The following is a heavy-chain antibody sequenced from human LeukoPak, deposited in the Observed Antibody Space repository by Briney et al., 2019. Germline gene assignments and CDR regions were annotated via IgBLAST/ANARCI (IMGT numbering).Heavy chain of an antibody. J-gene: IGHJ4*02. CDR3: ASRKLGNDY. CDR1: GVSVSDYY. Sequence: SETLSLTCTISGVSVSDYYWSWIRQSPGKGLEWIGYIYHTGSTSYSPSLKSRVTISADTSQNQFSLKLSSETAADTAVYYCASRKLGNDYWGQGTLVTVSS. D-gene: IGHD7-27*01. V-gene: IGHV4-59*02. CDR2: IYHTGST.